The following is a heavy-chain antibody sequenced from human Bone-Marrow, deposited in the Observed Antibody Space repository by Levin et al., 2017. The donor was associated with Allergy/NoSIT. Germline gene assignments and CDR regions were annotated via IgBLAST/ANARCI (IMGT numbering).Heavy chain of an antibody. CDR3: ARTKVEGGDYLDYFDH. J-gene: IGHJ4*02. Sequence: PGGSLRLSCTASGFTFSDYYMTWIRQAPGKGLQWVSYINSGGDFTNNADSVKGRFTISRDNTKNSLYLQMNSLRAEDKAVYFCARTKVEGGDYLDYFDHWGQGTLVTVSS. CDR2: INSGGDFT. CDR1: GFTFSDYY. D-gene: IGHD4-17*01. V-gene: IGHV3-11*03.